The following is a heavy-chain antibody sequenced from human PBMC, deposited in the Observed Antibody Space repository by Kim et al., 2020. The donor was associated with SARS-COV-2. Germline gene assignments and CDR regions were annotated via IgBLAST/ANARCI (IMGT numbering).Heavy chain of an antibody. Sequence: LKSRVTISVDTSKNQFSLKLSAVTAADTAGYYCARGRYSSSWYGPHWYFDLWGRGTLVTVSS. CDR3: ARGRYSSSWYGPHWYFDL. J-gene: IGHJ2*01. D-gene: IGHD6-13*01. V-gene: IGHV4-34*01.